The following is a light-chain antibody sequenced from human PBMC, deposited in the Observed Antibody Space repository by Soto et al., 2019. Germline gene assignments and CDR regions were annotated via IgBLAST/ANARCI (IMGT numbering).Light chain of an antibody. Sequence: QSVLTQPPSVSGAPGQRVTISCTGSSSNTGTNYDVHWYQQLPGTAPKLLIYGNSNRPSGVPDRFSGSKSGTSASLAITGLQAEDEADYYCQSYDSRLRVFGGGTKVTVL. J-gene: IGLJ2*01. CDR3: QSYDSRLRV. V-gene: IGLV1-40*01. CDR2: GNS. CDR1: SSNTGTNYD.